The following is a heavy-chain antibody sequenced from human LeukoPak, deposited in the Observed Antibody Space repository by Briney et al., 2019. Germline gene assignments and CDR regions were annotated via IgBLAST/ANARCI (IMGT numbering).Heavy chain of an antibody. D-gene: IGHD6-19*01. Sequence: SETLSLTCTVSGASMRRYQWSWVRQPPENGQEWNGNIYYSGSTNYNPSLKSRVTISVDTSKNQFSPKLSPVTAADTAVYYCTRSLVAGAGRGYNWFDPWGQGTLVTASS. V-gene: IGHV4-59*01. CDR3: TRSLVAGAGRGYNWFDP. J-gene: IGHJ5*02. CDR2: IYYSGST. CDR1: GASMRRYQ.